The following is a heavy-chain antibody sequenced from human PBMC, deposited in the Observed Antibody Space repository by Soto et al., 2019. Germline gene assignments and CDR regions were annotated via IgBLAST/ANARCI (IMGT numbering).Heavy chain of an antibody. Sequence: ASVQVSCKASGYTFRSYYMHWVRQAPGQGLEWMGIINPSGGSTTYAQKFQGRVTMTRDTSTSTVYMELSSLTSEDTAVYYCARASVSGRRFDYWGEGTLVTVSS. CDR3: ARASVSGRRFDY. V-gene: IGHV1-46*03. D-gene: IGHD6-19*01. CDR2: INPSGGST. CDR1: GYTFRSYY. J-gene: IGHJ4*02.